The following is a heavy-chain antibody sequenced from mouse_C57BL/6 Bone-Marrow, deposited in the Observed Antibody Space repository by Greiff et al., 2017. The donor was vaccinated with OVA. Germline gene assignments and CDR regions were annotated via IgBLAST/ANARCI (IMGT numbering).Heavy chain of an antibody. CDR2: INPNSGST. D-gene: IGHD1-1*01. V-gene: IGHV1-64*01. J-gene: IGHJ2*01. Sequence: QVQLQQPGAELVKPGASVKLSCKASGYNFTSYWMHWVKQRPGQGLEWIGMINPNSGSTNYNEKSKSKATLTVDTSASTAYMQLRSMTSGGSAVYYCAKGFITTVVATTGDDWGQGTTLTVSS. CDR1: GYNFTSYW. CDR3: AKGFITTVVATTGDD.